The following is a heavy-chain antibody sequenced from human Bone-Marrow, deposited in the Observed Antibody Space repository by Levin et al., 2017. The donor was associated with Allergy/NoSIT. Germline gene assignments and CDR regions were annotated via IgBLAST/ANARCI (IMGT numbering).Heavy chain of an antibody. CDR2: ISGSGGST. V-gene: IGHV3-23*01. CDR1: GFTFSSYA. Sequence: GESLKISCAASGFTFSSYAMSWVHQAPGKGLEWVSAISGSGGSTYYADSVKGRFTISRDNSKNTLYLQMNSLRAEDTAVYYCAKAIVLMVYAHYYYGMDVWGQGTTVTVSS. D-gene: IGHD2-8*01. J-gene: IGHJ6*02. CDR3: AKAIVLMVYAHYYYGMDV.